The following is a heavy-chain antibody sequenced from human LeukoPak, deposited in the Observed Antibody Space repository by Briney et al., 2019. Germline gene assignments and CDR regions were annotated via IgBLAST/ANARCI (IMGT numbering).Heavy chain of an antibody. CDR1: GYTFTSYY. V-gene: IGHV1-46*01. CDR3: ARDSGPFDY. Sequence: GASVKVSCKASGYTFTSYYMHWVRRAPGQGLEWMGIINPSGGSTSYAQKFQGRVTMTRDTSISTAYMELSRLRSDDTAVYYCARDSGPFDYWGQGTLVTVSS. J-gene: IGHJ4*02. CDR2: INPSGGST. D-gene: IGHD2/OR15-2a*01.